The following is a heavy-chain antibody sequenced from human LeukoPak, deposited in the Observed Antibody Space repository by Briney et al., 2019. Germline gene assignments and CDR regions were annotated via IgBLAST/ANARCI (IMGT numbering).Heavy chain of an antibody. V-gene: IGHV1-69*13. Sequence: ASVKVSCKASGGTFSSYAISWVRQAPGQGLEWMGGIIPIFGTANYAQKFQGRVTITADESTSTAYMELSSLRSEDTAVYYGARFRLGYCSSTSCPMDYWGQGTLVTVSS. J-gene: IGHJ4*02. CDR2: IIPIFGTA. D-gene: IGHD2-2*01. CDR3: ARFRLGYCSSTSCPMDY. CDR1: GGTFSSYA.